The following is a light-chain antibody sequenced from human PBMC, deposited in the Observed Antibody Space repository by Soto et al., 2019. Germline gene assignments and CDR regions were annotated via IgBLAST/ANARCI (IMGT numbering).Light chain of an antibody. Sequence: QSVLTQPASVSGSPGQSITLSCTGTSSDVGGYNYVSWFQQHPGQAPKLMIYEVSNRPSGVSNRFSGSKSGNTASLTISGLQAEDEADYFCSSYTTSDTLVFGGGTKVTVL. CDR1: SSDVGGYNY. CDR3: SSYTTSDTLV. V-gene: IGLV2-14*01. CDR2: EVS. J-gene: IGLJ2*01.